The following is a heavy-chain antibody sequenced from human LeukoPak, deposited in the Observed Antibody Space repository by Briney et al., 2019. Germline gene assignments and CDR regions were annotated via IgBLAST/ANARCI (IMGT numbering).Heavy chain of an antibody. J-gene: IGHJ4*02. V-gene: IGHV4-59*08. D-gene: IGHD5-12*01. Sequence: SETLSLTCTVSGGSISGYYWSWIRQSPGKGLEWIGYVYFSGTTNYSPSLKSRVAISVDTSKNQFSLKLTSMTAADTAIYYCARGGSGDAFDSWGQGTLVTVSS. CDR3: ARGGSGDAFDS. CDR2: VYFSGTT. CDR1: GGSISGYY.